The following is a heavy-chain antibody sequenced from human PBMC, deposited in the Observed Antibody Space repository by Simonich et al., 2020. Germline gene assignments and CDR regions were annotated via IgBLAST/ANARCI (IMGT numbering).Heavy chain of an antibody. V-gene: IGHV1-2*02. CDR2: INPNSGGT. Sequence: QVQLVQSGAEVKKPGASVKVSCKASGYTFTGYYMHWVRQAPGQGLEWIGWINPNSGGTNHAQKFQGRVTMTSETSISTASMELSRLRSDDTAVYYCASSKRGYNWNDFDYWGQGTLVTVSS. J-gene: IGHJ4*02. CDR1: GYTFTGYY. D-gene: IGHD1-1*01. CDR3: ASSKRGYNWNDFDY.